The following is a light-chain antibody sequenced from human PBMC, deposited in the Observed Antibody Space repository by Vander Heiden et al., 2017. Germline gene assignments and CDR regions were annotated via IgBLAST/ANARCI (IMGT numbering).Light chain of an antibody. V-gene: IGLV3-1*01. J-gene: IGLJ2*01. CDR1: KVGDRY. CDR2: EDR. CDR3: QAWDSSIAF. Sequence: SYELPHPPSMSVSPGQTPTHPCPGDKVGDRYVSGHQQNTGQPPILVIYEDRERPAGIPERFSGSNSGSTATLTIGGTQTMDEADYYCQAWDSSIAFFGGGTKLTVL.